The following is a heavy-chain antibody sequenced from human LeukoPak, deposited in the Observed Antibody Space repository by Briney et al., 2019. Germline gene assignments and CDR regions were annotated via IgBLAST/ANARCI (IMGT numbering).Heavy chain of an antibody. CDR2: ISYDGSNK. CDR3: ARATELLD. D-gene: IGHD1-26*01. J-gene: IGHJ4*02. CDR1: GFTFSSYW. V-gene: IGHV3-30*03. Sequence: GGSLRLSCAASGFTFSSYWMSWVRQAPGKGLEWVAVISYDGSNKYYADSVKGRFTISRDNSKNTLYLQMNSLRAEDTAVYYCARATELLDWGQGTLVTVSS.